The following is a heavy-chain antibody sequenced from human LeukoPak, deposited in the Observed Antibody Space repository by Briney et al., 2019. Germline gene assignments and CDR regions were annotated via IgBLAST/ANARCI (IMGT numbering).Heavy chain of an antibody. Sequence: RASVKVSCRASGYTFTSYDINWVRQATGQGLEWMGWMNPNSGNTGYAQTFQRRVTMTRNTPISTAYMDLSSLRSEDTAVYYCASQYSSSWFQSYYYGMDVWGQGTTVTVSS. CDR2: MNPNSGNT. J-gene: IGHJ6*02. V-gene: IGHV1-8*01. CDR3: ASQYSSSWFQSYYYGMDV. D-gene: IGHD6-13*01. CDR1: GYTFTSYD.